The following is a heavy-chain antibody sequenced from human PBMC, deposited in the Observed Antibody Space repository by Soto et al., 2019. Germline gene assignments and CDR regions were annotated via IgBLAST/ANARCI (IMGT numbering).Heavy chain of an antibody. V-gene: IGHV1-18*01. CDR1: GYTFTSYG. CDR2: INANGGST. Sequence: ASVKVSCKASGYTFTSYGISWVRQAPGQGLEWMGWINANGGSTNYTQKLQGRVTMTRDTSTSTVYMELSSLRSEDTAVYYCARGGELHYFDYWGQGTLVTVSS. D-gene: IGHD3-10*01. CDR3: ARGGELHYFDY. J-gene: IGHJ4*02.